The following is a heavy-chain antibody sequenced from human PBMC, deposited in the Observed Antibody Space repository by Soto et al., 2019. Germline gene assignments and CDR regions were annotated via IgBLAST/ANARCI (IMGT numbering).Heavy chain of an antibody. V-gene: IGHV4-31*03. CDR1: GGSISSGGYY. J-gene: IGHJ3*02. Sequence: SETLSLTCTVSGGSISSGGYYWSWIRQHPGKGPEWIGYIYYSGSTYYNPSLKSRVTISVDTSKNQFSLKLSSVTAADTAVYYCARVQEDIVVVVAATNDAFDIWGQGTMVTVSS. CDR2: IYYSGST. CDR3: ARVQEDIVVVVAATNDAFDI. D-gene: IGHD2-15*01.